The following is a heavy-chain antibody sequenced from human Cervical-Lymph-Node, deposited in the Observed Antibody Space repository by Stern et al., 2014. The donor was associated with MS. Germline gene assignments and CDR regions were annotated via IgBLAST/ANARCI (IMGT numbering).Heavy chain of an antibody. CDR3: ARTRYNWNDLEPDYFDY. Sequence: QVTLKESGPALVKPTQTLTLTCTFSGFSLSTSGMCVSWIRQPPGKALEWLALIDWNDDQYYSTSLKTRLTISKDTSKNQVVLTMTNMDPVDTATYYCARTRYNWNDLEPDYFDYWGQGTLVTVSS. V-gene: IGHV2-70*01. D-gene: IGHD1-1*01. J-gene: IGHJ4*02. CDR1: GFSLSTSGMC. CDR2: IDWNDDQ.